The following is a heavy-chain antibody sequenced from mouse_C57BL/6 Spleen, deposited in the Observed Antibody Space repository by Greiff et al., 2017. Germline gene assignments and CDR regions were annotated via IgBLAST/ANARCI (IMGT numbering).Heavy chain of an antibody. D-gene: IGHD2-14*01. Sequence: ESGPGLVKPSQSLSLTCSVTGYSITSGYYWNWIRQFPGNKLEWMGFISYDGSNNYNPSLKNRISITRDTSKNQFFLKLNSVTTEDTATYYCARGRYLGDYWGQGTTLTVSS. CDR1: GYSITSGYY. J-gene: IGHJ2*01. V-gene: IGHV3-6*01. CDR2: ISYDGSN. CDR3: ARGRYLGDY.